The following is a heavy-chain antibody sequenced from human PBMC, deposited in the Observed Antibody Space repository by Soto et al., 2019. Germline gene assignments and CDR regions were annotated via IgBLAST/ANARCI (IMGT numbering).Heavy chain of an antibody. V-gene: IGHV4-39*01. CDR2: VYYSGST. J-gene: IGHJ4*02. CDR1: GGSVSSSSYY. CDR3: AGHVFGYSDYDFSPADFDY. Sequence: SETLSLTGTASGGSVSSSSYYWGWIRQPPGKGLEGIGSVYYSGSTYYNPSLKSRVTISVDTSKNQFSLKLSSVPAADTAVYYCAGHVFGYSDYDFSPADFDYWGQGTLVTVS. D-gene: IGHD5-12*01.